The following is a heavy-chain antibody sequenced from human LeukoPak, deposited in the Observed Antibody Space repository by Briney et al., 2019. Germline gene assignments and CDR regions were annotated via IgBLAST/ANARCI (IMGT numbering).Heavy chain of an antibody. V-gene: IGHV4-59*01. CDR1: GGSISSYY. D-gene: IGHD1-1*01. J-gene: IGHJ4*02. CDR2: IYYSGST. CDR3: ARSPNWFDY. Sequence: SETLSLTCTVSGGSISSYYWSWIRQPPGKGLEWIGYIYYSGSTNYNPSLKSRVTISIDTSKNQFSLKLNSVTAADTAVYYCARSPNWFDYWGQGTLVTVSS.